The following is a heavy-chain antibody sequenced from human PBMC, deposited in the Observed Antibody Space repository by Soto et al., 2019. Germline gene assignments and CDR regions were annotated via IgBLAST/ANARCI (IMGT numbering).Heavy chain of an antibody. D-gene: IGHD6-6*01. V-gene: IGHV3-21*01. Sequence: GGSLRLSCAASGFTFSSYSMNWVRQAPGKGLEWVSSISSSSSYIYYADSVKGRFTISRDNAKNSLYLQMNSLRAEDTAVYYCARDRLNSIAARYWYFDLWGRGTLVTVSS. J-gene: IGHJ2*01. CDR1: GFTFSSYS. CDR2: ISSSSSYI. CDR3: ARDRLNSIAARYWYFDL.